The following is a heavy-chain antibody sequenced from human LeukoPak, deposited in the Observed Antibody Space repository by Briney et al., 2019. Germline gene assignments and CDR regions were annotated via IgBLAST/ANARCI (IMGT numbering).Heavy chain of an antibody. V-gene: IGHV3-11*04. D-gene: IGHD3-22*01. CDR1: GFTFCDYY. CDR2: ISSSGSTI. CDR3: ARDYYDSSGYYYFDY. Sequence: GGSLRLSCAASGFTFCDYYMSWIRQAPGEGREWVSHISSSGSTIYYADSVKGRFTISRDNAKNSLYLQMNSLRAEDTAVYYCARDYYDSSGYYYFDYWGQGTLVTVSS. J-gene: IGHJ4*02.